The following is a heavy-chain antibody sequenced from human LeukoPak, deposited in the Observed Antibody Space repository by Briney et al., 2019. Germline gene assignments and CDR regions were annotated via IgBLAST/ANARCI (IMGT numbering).Heavy chain of an antibody. CDR3: AKDFGRNLGGPGY. V-gene: IGHV3-23*01. D-gene: IGHD3-10*01. CDR2: ISGDGYST. Sequence: GGSLRLSCAASGFTFSTYTVAWVRQAPGGGLEWVSGISGDGYSTYYADSVKGRFAISRDNSKSTLYLQMNSLRAEDTAVYYCAKDFGRNLGGPGYWGRGTRVTVSS. J-gene: IGHJ4*02. CDR1: GFTFSTYT.